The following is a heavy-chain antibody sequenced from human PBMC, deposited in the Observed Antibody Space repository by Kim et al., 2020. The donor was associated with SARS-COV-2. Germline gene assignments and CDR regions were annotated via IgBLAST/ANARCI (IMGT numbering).Heavy chain of an antibody. CDR1: GGSFSGYY. CDR2: ISHSGTT. CDR3: ARRGYSSACLGRCFDN. V-gene: IGHV4-34*01. D-gene: IGHD6-19*01. Sequence: SETLSLTCAVYGGSFSGYYWSWIRQPPGKGLEWIGEISHSGTTNYIPSPKSRVTISIDTSKNQFSLKLNSVTAADTATYYCARRGYSSACLGRCFDNWG. J-gene: IGHJ4*01.